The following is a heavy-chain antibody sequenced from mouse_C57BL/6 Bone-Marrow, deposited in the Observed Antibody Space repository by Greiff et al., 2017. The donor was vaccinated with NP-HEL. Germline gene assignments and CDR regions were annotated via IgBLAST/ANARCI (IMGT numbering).Heavy chain of an antibody. CDR1: GFTFSSYG. CDR3: ARLGGGLLGS. V-gene: IGHV5-6*02. D-gene: IGHD2-2*01. Sequence: EVMLVESGGDLVKPGGSLKLSCAASGFTFSSYGMSWVRQTPDKRLEWVATISSGGSYPYYPDSVKGRFTISRDNAKNTLYLQMSSLKSEDTAMYYCARLGGGLLGSWGQGTSVTVSS. CDR2: ISSGGSYP. J-gene: IGHJ4*01.